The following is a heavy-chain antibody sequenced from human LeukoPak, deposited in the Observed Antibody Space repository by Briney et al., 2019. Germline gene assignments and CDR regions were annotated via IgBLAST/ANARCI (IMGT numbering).Heavy chain of an antibody. J-gene: IGHJ6*02. CDR3: AKDLVSSCSSTSCTPGGYYYGMDV. CDR2: ISYDGSNK. CDR1: GFTFSSYG. V-gene: IGHV3-30*18. Sequence: PGGSLRLSCAASGFTFSSYGMHWVRQAPGKGLEWVAVISYDGSNKYYADSVKGRFTISRDNSKNTLYLQMNSLRAEDTAVYYCAKDLVSSCSSTSCTPGGYYYGMDVWGQGTTVIVSS. D-gene: IGHD2-2*01.